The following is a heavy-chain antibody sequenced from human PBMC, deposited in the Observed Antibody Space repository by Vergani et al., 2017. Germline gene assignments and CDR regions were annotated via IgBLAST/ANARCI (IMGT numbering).Heavy chain of an antibody. CDR3: ARPLTGYAFDI. D-gene: IGHD1-14*01. V-gene: IGHV3-21*01. CDR2: ISSSSSYI. Sequence: EVQLVESGGGLVKPGGSLRLSCAASGFTFSSYSMNLVRQAPGKGLEWVSSISSSSSYIYYAESVKGRFTISRDNAKNSLYLQMNSLRAEDTAVYYCARPLTGYAFDIWGQGTMVTVSS. J-gene: IGHJ3*02. CDR1: GFTFSSYS.